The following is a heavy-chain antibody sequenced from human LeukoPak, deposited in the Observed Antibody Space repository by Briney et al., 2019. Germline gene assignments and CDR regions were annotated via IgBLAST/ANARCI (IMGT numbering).Heavy chain of an antibody. CDR3: ARGERTFNMVGGVISRFDS. V-gene: IGHV4-59*01. J-gene: IGHJ4*02. Sequence: SETLSLTCTVSGGSMSRYYWSWIRQPPGKGLEWIGYIHHTGSISYNPSLKNIVTISIDTSENQFSLKLTSVAADDTAVYYCARGERTFNMVGGVISRFDSWGLGTLVSVSA. CDR1: GGSMSRYY. D-gene: IGHD3-10*01. CDR2: IHHTGSI.